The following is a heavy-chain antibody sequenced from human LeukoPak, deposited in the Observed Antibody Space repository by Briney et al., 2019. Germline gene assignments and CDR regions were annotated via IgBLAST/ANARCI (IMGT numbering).Heavy chain of an antibody. J-gene: IGHJ1*01. CDR2: IIPIFGTA. D-gene: IGHD3-22*01. CDR3: ARAHDSSGYYYVGYFQH. CDR1: GGTFSSYA. Sequence: ASVKVSCKASGGTFSSYAISWVRPAPGQGPEWMGRIIPIFGTANYALKFQGRVTITTDESTSTAYMELSSLRSEDTAVYYCARAHDSSGYYYVGYFQHWGQGTLVTVSS. V-gene: IGHV1-69*05.